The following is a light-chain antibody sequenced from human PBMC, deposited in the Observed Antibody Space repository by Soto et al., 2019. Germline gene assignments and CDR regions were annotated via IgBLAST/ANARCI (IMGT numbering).Light chain of an antibody. V-gene: IGKV3-11*01. J-gene: IGKJ5*01. CDR3: QQRFNWQVT. Sequence: EIVLTQSPVTLSLSPGERATLSWRASQSINNYLAWYKQKPGQAPRLLIYDASNRATGIPARFSGSGSGTEFTLTISSLEPEDFEVYYCQQRFNWQVTFGQGTRLEIK. CDR1: QSINNY. CDR2: DAS.